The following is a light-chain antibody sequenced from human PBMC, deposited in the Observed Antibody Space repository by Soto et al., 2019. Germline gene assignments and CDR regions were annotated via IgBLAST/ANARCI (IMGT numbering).Light chain of an antibody. CDR1: HSISNND. V-gene: IGKV3-20*01. J-gene: IGKJ1*01. CDR2: GAS. CDR3: QQQDTSPPSRT. Sequence: ETALTQSPGTLSLSPRDRATLFGRASHSISNNDLAWYKQKPGQAPRILIYGASSSATGIPVRFSGSGSGTDFSLTISRLEAADYSVYYCQQQDTSPPSRTFGQGTKLEIK.